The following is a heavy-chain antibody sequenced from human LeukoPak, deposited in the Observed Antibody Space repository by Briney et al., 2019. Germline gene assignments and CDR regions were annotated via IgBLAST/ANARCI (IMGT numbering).Heavy chain of an antibody. D-gene: IGHD3-22*01. J-gene: IGHJ4*02. CDR3: ARDSSGYADFDY. CDR2: IYYSGST. Sequence: PSETPSLTCTVSGGSISSSSYYWGWIRQPPGKGLEWIGSIYYSGSTYYNPSLKSRVTISVDTSKNQFSLKLSSVTAADTAVYYCARDSSGYADFDYWGQGTLVTVSS. CDR1: GGSISSSSYY. V-gene: IGHV4-39*07.